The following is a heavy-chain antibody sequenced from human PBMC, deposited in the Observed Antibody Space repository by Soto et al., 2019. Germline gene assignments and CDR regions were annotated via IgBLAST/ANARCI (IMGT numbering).Heavy chain of an antibody. V-gene: IGHV3-30*03. CDR1: GFSFSNHV. J-gene: IGHJ6*02. Sequence: GGSLRLSCAGSGFSFSNHVMHWVRQAPGKGLEWVAVISYDGGNAYYAESVKGRFTVSRDNSKNTMYIEMSSVRGDDTAVYYCARDLTVFGVLNGDSPMDAWGQGTTVTVSS. D-gene: IGHD3-3*01. CDR3: ARDLTVFGVLNGDSPMDA. CDR2: ISYDGGNA.